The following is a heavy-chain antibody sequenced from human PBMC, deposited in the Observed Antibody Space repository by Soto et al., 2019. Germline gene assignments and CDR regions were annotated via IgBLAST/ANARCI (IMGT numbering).Heavy chain of an antibody. V-gene: IGHV4-59*12. J-gene: IGHJ3*02. Sequence: SETLSLTCTVSGGSIRSYCWTWIRQPPGEGLEWIGCICNSGGTHYNPSLKSRVAISVDTSKNQFSLKLSSVTAADTALYYCARVERGTATTVVDAFDIWGPGTMVTVSS. CDR3: ARVERGTATTVVDAFDI. CDR2: ICNSGGT. CDR1: GGSIRSYC. D-gene: IGHD1-1*01.